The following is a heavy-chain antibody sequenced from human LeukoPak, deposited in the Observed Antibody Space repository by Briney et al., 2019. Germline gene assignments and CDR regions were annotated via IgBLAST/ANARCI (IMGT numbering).Heavy chain of an antibody. D-gene: IGHD4-17*01. J-gene: IGHJ4*02. CDR2: ISSSSSYI. Sequence: KPGGSLRLSCAASGFTFSSYSMNWVRQAPGKGLEWVSSISSSSSYIYYADSVKGRFTISRDNAKNSLYLQMNSLRAEETAVYYCARDYIAEDYEMSQHSVVHDYWGQGTLVTVSS. CDR1: GFTFSSYS. V-gene: IGHV3-21*01. CDR3: ARDYIAEDYEMSQHSVVHDY.